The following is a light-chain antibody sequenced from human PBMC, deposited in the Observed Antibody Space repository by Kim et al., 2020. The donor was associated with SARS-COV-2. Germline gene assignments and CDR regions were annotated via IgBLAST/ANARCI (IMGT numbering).Light chain of an antibody. V-gene: IGLV6-57*03. CDR1: SGTIVSNY. J-gene: IGLJ3*02. CDR2: EDD. Sequence: NFMLTQPHSVSESPGKTVTISCTRSSGTIVSNYVQWYQQRPGSAPTTLIYEDDQRPSGVPDRFSGSIDRSSNSASLTISGLKTEDEADYYCQSYDSSNQVFGGGTQLTVL. CDR3: QSYDSSNQV.